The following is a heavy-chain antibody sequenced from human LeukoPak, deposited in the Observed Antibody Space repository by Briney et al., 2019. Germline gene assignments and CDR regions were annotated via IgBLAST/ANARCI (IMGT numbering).Heavy chain of an antibody. D-gene: IGHD6-19*01. CDR3: ARERGRYTSGWSKWFDP. Sequence: ASVKVSCKASGYTFTGYYMHWVRQAPGQGLEWMGWINTNTGNPTYAQGFTGRFVFSFDTSVSTAYLQISSLKAEDTAVYYCARERGRYTSGWSKWFDPWGQGTQVTVSS. CDR2: INTNTGNP. J-gene: IGHJ5*02. V-gene: IGHV7-4-1*02. CDR1: GYTFTGYY.